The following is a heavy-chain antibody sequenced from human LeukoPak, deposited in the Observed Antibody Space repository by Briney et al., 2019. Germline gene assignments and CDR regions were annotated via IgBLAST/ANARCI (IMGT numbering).Heavy chain of an antibody. CDR1: GFAFQAFD. CDR2: INSVGTKT. Sequence: GGSLRLSCAASGFAFQAFDKHWVRQAPGKGLEWVSLINSVGTKTYYADSVRGRFTVSRDNSKNSLYLQMNSLRTEDTALYYCATWAFYHGLDVWGQGSTVTISS. CDR3: ATWAFYHGLDV. V-gene: IGHV3-43*02. D-gene: IGHD1-26*01. J-gene: IGHJ6*02.